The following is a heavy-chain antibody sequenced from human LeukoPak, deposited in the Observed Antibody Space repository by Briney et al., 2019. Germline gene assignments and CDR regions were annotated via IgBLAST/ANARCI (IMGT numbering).Heavy chain of an antibody. J-gene: IGHJ4*02. CDR1: GFTFSSYS. D-gene: IGHD5-12*01. V-gene: IGHV3-21*01. CDR3: ARDKFRGSISGSNFDY. CDR2: ISSSSSYI. Sequence: GGSLRLSCAASGFTFSSYSMNWVRQAPGKGLEWVSSISSSSSYIYYADSVKGRFTISRDNAKNSLYLQMNSLRAEDTAVYYCARDKFRGSISGSNFDYWGQGALVTVSS.